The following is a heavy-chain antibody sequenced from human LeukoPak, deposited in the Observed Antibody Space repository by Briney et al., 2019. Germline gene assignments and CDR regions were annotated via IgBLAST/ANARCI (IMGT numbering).Heavy chain of an antibody. Sequence: GGSLRLSCAASGFTFKCYAMYWVPQAPGKGLEWISGIFGSGGSPHYADSVKGRFTISRDNSREIVYLQLDSLRVEDTVLYYCGKTTVGYSSGRYPGWPVDYWGQGALVTVSS. V-gene: IGHV3-23*01. CDR2: IFGSGGSP. CDR1: GFTFKCYA. CDR3: GKTTVGYSSGRYPGWPVDY. J-gene: IGHJ4*02. D-gene: IGHD2-15*01.